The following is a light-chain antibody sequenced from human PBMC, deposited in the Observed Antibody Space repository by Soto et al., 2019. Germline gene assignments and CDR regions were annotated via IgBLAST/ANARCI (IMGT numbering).Light chain of an antibody. CDR2: RVS. J-gene: IGKJ1*01. Sequence: DIVMTQSPLSLPVTLGQPASISCRSSQSLVHGDGNTYLNWYLQRPGQSPRRLIYRVSNRDSGVPDRFSGSWSGTDFTLKISRVEAEDVGVYYCMQGTYRRTFGQGTKVEIK. V-gene: IGKV2-30*02. CDR1: QSLVHGDGNTY. CDR3: MQGTYRRT.